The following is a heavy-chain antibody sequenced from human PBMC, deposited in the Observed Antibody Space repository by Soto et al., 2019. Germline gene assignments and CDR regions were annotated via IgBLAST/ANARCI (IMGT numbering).Heavy chain of an antibody. CDR3: ARSRSGAVADSFDF. CDR1: GFTFSRYA. J-gene: IGHJ4*02. Sequence: QVQVVESGGGVVQPGRSLRLSCAASGFTFSRYAIHWVRQAPGKGLEWVAVISRDGTNKYYVDSVKGRFTISRDNSRNTLYLQMNSLRHEDAAVYYCARSRSGAVADSFDFWGQGTLFTVSS. D-gene: IGHD3-10*01. CDR2: ISRDGTNK. V-gene: IGHV3-30*04.